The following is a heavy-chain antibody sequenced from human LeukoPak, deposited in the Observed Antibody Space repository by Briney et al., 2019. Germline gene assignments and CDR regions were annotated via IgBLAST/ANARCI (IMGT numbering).Heavy chain of an antibody. CDR3: ARESYDSSGYYYGGGFDY. J-gene: IGHJ4*02. Sequence: GGSLRLSCAASGFTFSSYWIHWVRQAPGKGLVWVSRIYSDATYYADSVKGRFTISRDNAKNTLYLQMNSLGAEATAVYYCARESYDSSGYYYGGGFDYWGQGTLVTVSS. CDR2: IYSDAT. D-gene: IGHD3-22*01. V-gene: IGHV3-74*01. CDR1: GFTFSSYW.